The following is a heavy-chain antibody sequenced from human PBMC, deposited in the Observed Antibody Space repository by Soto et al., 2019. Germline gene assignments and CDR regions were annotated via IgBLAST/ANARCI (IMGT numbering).Heavy chain of an antibody. D-gene: IGHD2-15*01. J-gene: IGHJ5*02. Sequence: QVQLVQSGGEVKMPGASVKVSCKASGYTFNTYGISWVRQAPGQGLVWMGWISTYNGKTYYAQNFQGRVTMTTDTSTSTAYMELRSLRSDDTAVYFSARDFCSGGSCYYNWIDPWGQGTLVTVSS. CDR3: ARDFCSGGSCYYNWIDP. CDR2: ISTYNGKT. V-gene: IGHV1-18*01. CDR1: GYTFNTYG.